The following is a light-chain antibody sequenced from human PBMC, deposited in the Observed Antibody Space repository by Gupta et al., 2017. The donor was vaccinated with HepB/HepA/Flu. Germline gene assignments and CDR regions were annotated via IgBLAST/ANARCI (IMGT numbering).Light chain of an antibody. Sequence: EIVLTQSPATLSLSPGERATLSCRASQSVSSYLAWYQQNPGQAPRLLIYDASNRATGIPARFSGSGSGTDFTLTISSLEPEDFAVYYCHQRSNWPPKWTFGQGTKVEIK. CDR3: HQRSNWPPKWT. J-gene: IGKJ1*01. CDR1: QSVSSY. CDR2: DAS. V-gene: IGKV3-11*01.